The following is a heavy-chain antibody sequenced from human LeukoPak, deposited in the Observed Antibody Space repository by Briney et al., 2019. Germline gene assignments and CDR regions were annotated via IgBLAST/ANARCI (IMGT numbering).Heavy chain of an antibody. J-gene: IGHJ4*02. Sequence: PGGSLRLSCAASGFTFSTYGMSWVRQAPGKGLEWVSAVSSTGGTTYYADSVKGRFTISRDNSKNTLFLQINSLRAEDMAVYYCARDQLAYCGGDCGMLDYWGQGTLVTVSS. CDR1: GFTFSTYG. CDR2: VSSTGGTT. D-gene: IGHD2-21*02. CDR3: ARDQLAYCGGDCGMLDY. V-gene: IGHV3-23*01.